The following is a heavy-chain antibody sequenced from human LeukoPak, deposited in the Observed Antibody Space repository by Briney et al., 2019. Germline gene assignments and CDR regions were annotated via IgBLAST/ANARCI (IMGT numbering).Heavy chain of an antibody. CDR2: IYYSGST. V-gene: IGHV4-59*01. CDR3: ARDHKDYFDY. CDR1: GGSISSYY. Sequence: SETLSLTCTVSGGSISSYYWSWIRRPPGKGLEWIGYIYYSGSTNYNPSLKSRVTILVDTSKNQFSLKLSSVTAADTAVYYCARDHKDYFDYWGQGTLVTVSS. J-gene: IGHJ4*02.